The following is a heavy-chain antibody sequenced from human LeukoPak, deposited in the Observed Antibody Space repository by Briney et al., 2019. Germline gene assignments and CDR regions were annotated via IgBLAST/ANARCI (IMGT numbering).Heavy chain of an antibody. CDR1: GGAFSGYS. J-gene: IGHJ3*02. D-gene: IGHD2-2*01. V-gene: IGHV4-34*01. CDR2: IDPNGTT. CDR3: ARLPSPPRRGAAIRRDI. Sequence: SETLSLTCAVYGGAFSGYSWSWIRQPPGKGLEWIGEIDPNGTTNYNPSLKSRVIVSVDTSKNQFSLKLSSVTAADTAVYYCARLPSPPRRGAAIRRDIWGQGTMVTVSS.